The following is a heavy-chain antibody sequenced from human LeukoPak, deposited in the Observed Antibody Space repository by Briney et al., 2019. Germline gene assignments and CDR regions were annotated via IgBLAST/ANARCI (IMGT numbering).Heavy chain of an antibody. V-gene: IGHV4-39*07. CDR1: GGSISSSSYY. D-gene: IGHD3-3*01. CDR3: ARDGRFLEWLFDY. Sequence: SETLSLTCTVSGGSISSSSYYWGWIRQPPGKGLEWIGSIHYSGSTYYNPSLKSRVTMSVDTSKNQFSLKLSSVTAADTAVYYCARDGRFLEWLFDYWGQGTLVTVSS. J-gene: IGHJ4*02. CDR2: IHYSGST.